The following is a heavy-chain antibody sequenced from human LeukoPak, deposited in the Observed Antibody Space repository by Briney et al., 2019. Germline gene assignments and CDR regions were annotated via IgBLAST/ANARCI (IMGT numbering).Heavy chain of an antibody. CDR1: GGSIISSNW. D-gene: IGHD3-22*01. CDR3: ARDKLGYYDSSGYSDY. V-gene: IGHV4-4*02. Sequence: PSETLSLTCAVSGGSIISSNWWCWVRQPPGKGLEWIGYIFYTGSTNYNPSLKSRVTISVDTSKNQFSLKLNSVSAADTAVYYCARDKLGYYDSSGYSDYWGQGTLVTVSS. CDR2: IFYTGST. J-gene: IGHJ4*02.